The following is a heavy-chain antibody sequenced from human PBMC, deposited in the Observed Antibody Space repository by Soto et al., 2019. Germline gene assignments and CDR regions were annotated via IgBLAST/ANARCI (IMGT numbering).Heavy chain of an antibody. CDR2: ISYDGSNK. J-gene: IGHJ6*02. Sequence: GGSLRLSCTVSAFTFSSYGMHWVRQAPGKGLEWVAVISYDGSNKYYADSVRGRFTISRDNSNNTLYLQMISLRVEDTAVYYCAKDPQWLVSSGNYYYGMDVWGQGTTVTVSS. D-gene: IGHD6-19*01. CDR3: AKDPQWLVSSGNYYYGMDV. CDR1: AFTFSSYG. V-gene: IGHV3-30*18.